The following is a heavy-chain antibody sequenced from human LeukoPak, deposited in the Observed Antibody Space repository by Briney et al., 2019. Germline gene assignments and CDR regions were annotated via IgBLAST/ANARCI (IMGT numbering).Heavy chain of an antibody. V-gene: IGHV3-21*01. J-gene: IGHJ4*02. CDR3: AREKVVVVPADPHFDY. Sequence: PGGSLRLSRAASGFTFSSYSMNWVCQAPGKGLEWGSSISTSSSYIYYADSVKGRFTISRDNAKNSLYLQMNSLRAEDTAVYYCAREKVVVVPADPHFDYWGQGALVTVSS. D-gene: IGHD2-2*01. CDR1: GFTFSSYS. CDR2: ISTSSSYI.